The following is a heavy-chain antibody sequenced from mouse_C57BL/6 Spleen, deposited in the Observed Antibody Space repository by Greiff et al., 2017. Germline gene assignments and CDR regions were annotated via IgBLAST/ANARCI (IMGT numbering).Heavy chain of an antibody. D-gene: IGHD2-3*01. CDR2: ISSGSSTI. Sequence: EVQLVESGGGLVKPGGSLKLSCAASGFTFSDYGMHWVRQAPEKGLEWVAYISSGSSTIYYADTVKGRFTISRDNAKNTLFLQMTSLRSEDTAMYYCARPIYDGYSHWYFDVWGTGTTVTVSS. J-gene: IGHJ1*03. CDR3: ARPIYDGYSHWYFDV. CDR1: GFTFSDYG. V-gene: IGHV5-17*01.